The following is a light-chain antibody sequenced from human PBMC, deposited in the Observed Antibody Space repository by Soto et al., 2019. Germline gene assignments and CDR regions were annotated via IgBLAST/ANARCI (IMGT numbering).Light chain of an antibody. CDR1: ENVRTF. Sequence: EVVLTQSPATLSLSPGERATLSCRASENVRTFVDWYQQKPGQAPRLIIYGASNRATGIPARFSGSGSGTDFTLTISNLEPEDFAVYYCQQHSHWPPWTCGQGTKVDIK. J-gene: IGKJ1*01. CDR3: QQHSHWPPWT. CDR2: GAS. V-gene: IGKV3-11*01.